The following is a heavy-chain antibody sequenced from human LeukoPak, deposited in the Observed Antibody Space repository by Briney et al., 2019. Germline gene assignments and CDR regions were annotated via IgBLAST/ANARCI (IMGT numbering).Heavy chain of an antibody. D-gene: IGHD4-17*01. J-gene: IGHJ3*02. Sequence: GGSLRLSCAASGFTFSNAWMSWVRQAPGRGLEWVSVIYSDGNTYYADSVRGRFTISRDNSKNTLYLQMNSLRAEDTAFYYCATSTVTNLGDAFDIWGQGTMVTVSS. CDR2: IYSDGNT. CDR1: GFTFSNAW. V-gene: IGHV3-53*01. CDR3: ATSTVTNLGDAFDI.